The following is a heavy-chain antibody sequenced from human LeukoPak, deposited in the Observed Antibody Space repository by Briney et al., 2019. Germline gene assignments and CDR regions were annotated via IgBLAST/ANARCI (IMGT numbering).Heavy chain of an antibody. D-gene: IGHD6-19*01. CDR2: ISGSGDNT. Sequence: GGSLRLSCAASGFTFSTYAMNWVRQAPGKGLEWVSGISGSGDNTYHADSVKGRFSISRDNSKNTLYLQMNSLRAEDAAVYYCAKDKGYSSGWYLLDPWGQGTLVTVSS. CDR1: GFTFSTYA. J-gene: IGHJ5*02. V-gene: IGHV3-23*01. CDR3: AKDKGYSSGWYLLDP.